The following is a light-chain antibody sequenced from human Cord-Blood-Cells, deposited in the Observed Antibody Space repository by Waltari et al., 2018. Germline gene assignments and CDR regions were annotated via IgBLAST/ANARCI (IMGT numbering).Light chain of an antibody. CDR3: WRAYSGGRVV. Sequence: QAVVTQEPSLTVSPGGTVTLTCGSSTGAVTSGHYPYWFQQKPGQAPRTLIYDTSNKHSWTPARFSGSRLGGKAALTLSGAQAEDEADCYCWRAYSGGRVVFGGGTKLTVL. CDR2: DTS. CDR1: TGAVTSGHY. V-gene: IGLV7-46*01. J-gene: IGLJ2*01.